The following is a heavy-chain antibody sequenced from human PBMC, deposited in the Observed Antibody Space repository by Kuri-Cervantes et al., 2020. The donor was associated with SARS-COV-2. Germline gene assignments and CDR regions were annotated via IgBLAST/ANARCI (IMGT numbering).Heavy chain of an antibody. Sequence: GGSLRLSCAASGFTFSNAWMSWVRQAPGKGLEWVGRIKSKTDGGTTDYAAPVKGRFTISRDDSKNTLYLQVNSLKTEDTAVYYCARDWAAAGSGDMWYFDLWGRGTLVTVSS. CDR2: IKSKTDGGTT. D-gene: IGHD6-13*01. CDR3: ARDWAAAGSGDMWYFDL. CDR1: GFTFSNAW. J-gene: IGHJ2*01. V-gene: IGHV3-15*01.